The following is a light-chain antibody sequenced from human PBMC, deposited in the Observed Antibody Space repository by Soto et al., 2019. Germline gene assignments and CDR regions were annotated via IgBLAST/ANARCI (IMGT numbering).Light chain of an antibody. V-gene: IGKV3-20*01. Sequence: EIVLTQSPVTLSLSPGDRGTLSCRVSQSVSGNLAWYRQTPGQAPRLLIYGASTRTTDTPPRFIGAGSGSNFTLTITRVEPADFAVYYCQQYGSSFATFGQGTQVEV. CDR3: QQYGSSFAT. J-gene: IGKJ1*01. CDR1: QSVSGN. CDR2: GAS.